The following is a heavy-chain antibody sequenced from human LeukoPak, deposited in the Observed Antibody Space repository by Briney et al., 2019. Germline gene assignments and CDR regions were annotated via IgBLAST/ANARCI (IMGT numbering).Heavy chain of an antibody. J-gene: IGHJ5*02. CDR1: GYTFTSYA. Sequence: GASVKVSCKASGYTFTSYAMHWVRQAPGQRLAWMGWINAGNGNTKYSQKFQGRVTITRDTSASTAYMELSSLRSEDTAVYYCARDRALITMVRGVINWFDPWGQGTLVTVSS. D-gene: IGHD3-10*01. CDR3: ARDRALITMVRGVINWFDP. CDR2: INAGNGNT. V-gene: IGHV1-3*01.